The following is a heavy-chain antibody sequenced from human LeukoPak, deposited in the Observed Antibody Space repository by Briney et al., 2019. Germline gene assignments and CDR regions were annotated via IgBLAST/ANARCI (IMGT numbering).Heavy chain of an antibody. V-gene: IGHV3-74*01. CDR1: GFTFSIYW. CDR3: ARGLWSGSEYYFDY. D-gene: IGHD3-3*01. Sequence: PGGSQRLSCAASGFTFSIYWMHWVRQAPGKGLVWVSRINTEGSRTSYADSVKGRFNISRDNAKNTLYLQMNSLRAEDTAVYYCARGLWSGSEYYFDYWGQGTPVTVSS. J-gene: IGHJ4*02. CDR2: INTEGSRT.